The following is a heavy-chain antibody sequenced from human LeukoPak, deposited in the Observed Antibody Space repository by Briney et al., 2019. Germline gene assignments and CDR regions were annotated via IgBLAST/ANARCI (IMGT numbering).Heavy chain of an antibody. CDR3: ARGHPYDSSGYVDY. V-gene: IGHV1-8*03. D-gene: IGHD3-22*01. J-gene: IGHJ4*02. CDR2: MNPNSGNT. Sequence: GASVKVSCKASGYTFTSYDINWVRQATGQGLEWMGWMNPNSGNTGYARKFQGRVTITRNTSISTAYMELSSLRSEDTAVYYCARGHPYDSSGYVDYWGQGTLVTVSS. CDR1: GYTFTSYD.